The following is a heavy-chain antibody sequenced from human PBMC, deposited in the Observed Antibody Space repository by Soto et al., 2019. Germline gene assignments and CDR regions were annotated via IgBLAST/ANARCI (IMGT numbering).Heavy chain of an antibody. Sequence: QVQLQESGPGLVKPSETLSLTCTVSGGSISSYYWSWIRQPPGKGLEWIGYIYYSGSTNYNPSLKSRVTSSVDTSKNQFSLKLSSVTAADTAVYYCARDLHPRGPYGMDVWGQGTTVTVSS. CDR3: ARDLHPRGPYGMDV. V-gene: IGHV4-59*01. CDR1: GGSISSYY. CDR2: IYYSGST. J-gene: IGHJ6*02.